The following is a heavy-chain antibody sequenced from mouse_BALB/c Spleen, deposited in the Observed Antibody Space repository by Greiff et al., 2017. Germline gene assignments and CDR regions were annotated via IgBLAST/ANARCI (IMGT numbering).Heavy chain of an antibody. CDR3: ARNYRYDGYFDY. CDR2: INSNGGST. D-gene: IGHD2-14*01. V-gene: IGHV5-6-3*01. Sequence: EVKLMESGGGLVQPGGSLKLSCAASGFTFSSYGMSWVRQTPDKRLELVATINSNGGSTYYPDSVKGRFTISRDNAKNTLYLQMSSLKSEDTAMYYCARNYRYDGYFDYWGQGTTLTVSS. CDR1: GFTFSSYG. J-gene: IGHJ2*01.